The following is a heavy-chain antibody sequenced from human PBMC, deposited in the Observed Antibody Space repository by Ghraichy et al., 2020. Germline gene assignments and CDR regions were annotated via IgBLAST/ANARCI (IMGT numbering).Heavy chain of an antibody. CDR3: ARGPPVLLWFGELRGILYYWFDP. D-gene: IGHD3-10*01. Sequence: SETLSLTCTVSGGSISSSSYYWGWIRQPPGKGLEWIGSIDYSGSTYYNPSLKSRVTISVDTSKNQFSLKLCSVTAADTAVYYCARGPPVLLWFGELRGILYYWFDPWGQGTLVTVSS. CDR1: GGSISSSSYY. J-gene: IGHJ5*02. V-gene: IGHV4-39*01. CDR2: IDYSGST.